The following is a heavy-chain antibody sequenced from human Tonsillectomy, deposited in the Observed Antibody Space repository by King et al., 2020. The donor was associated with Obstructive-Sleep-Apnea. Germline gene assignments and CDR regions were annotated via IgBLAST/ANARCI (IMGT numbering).Heavy chain of an antibody. D-gene: IGHD3-9*01. Sequence: VQLVESGGGVVQPGRSLRLSCAAYGFTFSSYAMHWVRQAPGKGLEWVAVISYDGSNKYYADSVKGRFTISRDNSKNTLYLQMNSLRAEDTAVYYCARDLRSFDWLSGRGYYYYGMDVWGQGTTVTVSS. V-gene: IGHV3-30-3*01. J-gene: IGHJ6*02. CDR1: GFTFSSYA. CDR3: ARDLRSFDWLSGRGYYYYGMDV. CDR2: ISYDGSNK.